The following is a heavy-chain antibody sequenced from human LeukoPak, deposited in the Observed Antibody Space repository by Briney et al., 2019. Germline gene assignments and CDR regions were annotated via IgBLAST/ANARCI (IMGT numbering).Heavy chain of an antibody. V-gene: IGHV4-59*01. J-gene: IGHJ4*02. D-gene: IGHD6-19*01. CDR1: GGSIGSYY. Sequence: TSETLSLTCTVSGGSIGSYYWNWIRQAPGKGLEWIGYIHYSGSTNHNSSLKSRVTLSVDTSRNQYSLKLSPVTAADTAVYYCARDGVAGGFDYWGQGTLVTVSS. CDR3: ARDGVAGGFDY. CDR2: IHYSGST.